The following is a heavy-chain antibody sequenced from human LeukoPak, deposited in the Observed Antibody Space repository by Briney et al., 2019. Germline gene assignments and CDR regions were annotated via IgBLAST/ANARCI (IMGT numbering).Heavy chain of an antibody. D-gene: IGHD6-19*01. CDR3: ARLLYSSGWYAQNNWFDP. Sequence: PSQTLSLTCTVSGGSISSYYWSWIRQPPGKGLEWIGYIYYSGSTNYNPSLKSRVTISVDTSKNQFSLKLSSVTAADTAVYYCARLLYSSGWYAQNNWFDPWGQGTLVTVSS. J-gene: IGHJ5*02. V-gene: IGHV4-59*08. CDR1: GGSISSYY. CDR2: IYYSGST.